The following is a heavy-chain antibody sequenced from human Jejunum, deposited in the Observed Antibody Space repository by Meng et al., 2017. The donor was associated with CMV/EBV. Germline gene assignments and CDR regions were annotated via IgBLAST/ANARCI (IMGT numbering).Heavy chain of an antibody. J-gene: IGHJ4*02. CDR1: GFTLSSFG. Sequence: GFTLSSFGMHWVRQAPGKGLEWVAFILYDGNNKYYAASVKGRFTISRDDSKNTVYLQMNSLRAEDTAVYYCAKDTTPDTRFNFDRWGQGTPVTVSS. D-gene: IGHD1-1*01. CDR2: ILYDGNNK. V-gene: IGHV3-30*02. CDR3: AKDTTPDTRFNFDR.